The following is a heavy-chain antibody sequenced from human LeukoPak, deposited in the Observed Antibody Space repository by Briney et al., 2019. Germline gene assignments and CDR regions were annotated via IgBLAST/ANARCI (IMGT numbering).Heavy chain of an antibody. CDR2: IYYSGNT. V-gene: IGHV4-31*03. D-gene: IGHD3-22*01. CDR1: GGSISGGGYY. CDR3: ARNYSDSSGYYYGGAGGLDP. J-gene: IGHJ5*02. Sequence: SETLSLTCTVSGGSISGGGYYWTWIRQHPGKGLEWVGNIYYSGNTYYNPSLKSRVTMSVDTSKNQFSLKLSSVTAADTAVYYCARNYSDSSGYYYGGAGGLDPWGQGTLVTVSS.